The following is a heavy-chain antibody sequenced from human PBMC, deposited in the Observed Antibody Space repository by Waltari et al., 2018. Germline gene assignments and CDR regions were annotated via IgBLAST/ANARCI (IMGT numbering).Heavy chain of an antibody. Sequence: QVQLVQSGAEVKKPGSSVKVSCKASGSTFSSYAISWVRQAPGQGLEWMGGIIPTLGRANYAQKCQVRVTITADESTSTAYMELRRLRSEDTAGYYCARDQKVVPAAIGDAFDIWGQVTMVTVSS. J-gene: IGHJ3*02. V-gene: IGHV1-69*11. CDR3: ARDQKVVPAAIGDAFDI. CDR1: GSTFSSYA. D-gene: IGHD2-2*01. CDR2: IIPTLGRA.